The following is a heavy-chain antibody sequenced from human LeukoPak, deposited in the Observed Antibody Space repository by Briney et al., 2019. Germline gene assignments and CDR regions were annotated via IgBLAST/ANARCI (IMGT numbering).Heavy chain of an antibody. D-gene: IGHD2-21*01. CDR2: ISSSSSNI. J-gene: IGHJ4*02. V-gene: IGHV3-48*01. Sequence: GGSLRLSCAASGFTFSSYSMNWVRQAPGKGLEWVSYISSSSSNIYYADSVKGRFTISRDNAKNSLYLQMNSLRAEDTAVYYCARDDTWFVARGVFDYWGQGTLVTVSS. CDR3: ARDDTWFVARGVFDY. CDR1: GFTFSSYS.